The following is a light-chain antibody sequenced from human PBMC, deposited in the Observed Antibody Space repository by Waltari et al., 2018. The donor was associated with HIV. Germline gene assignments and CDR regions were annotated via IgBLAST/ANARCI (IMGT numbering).Light chain of an antibody. J-gene: IGKJ3*01. V-gene: IGKV1-39*01. CDR3: QQSFSYPLT. CDR2: DAS. Sequence: DIQMTQSPSSLSASVGDSVTITCRASQTVNNKRNWYQQKPGEAPKVVIYDASTLQSGVPSRFRGGGSWTDFTLTITSLQLDDFATYFCQQSFSYPLTFGPGTKVDI. CDR1: QTVNNK.